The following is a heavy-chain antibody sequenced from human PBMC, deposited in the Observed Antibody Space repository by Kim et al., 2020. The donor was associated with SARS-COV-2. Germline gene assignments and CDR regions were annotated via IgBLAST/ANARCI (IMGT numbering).Heavy chain of an antibody. Sequence: SETLSLTCTVSGGSISTYYWSWIRQAPGKGLEWIGYIYYSGSTNYNPSLKSRVTISVDTSKNQFSLQLSSVTAADTAVYYCARRGHDYVWGSYFAWFDH. J-gene: IGHJ5*02. CDR2: IYYSGST. CDR3: ARRGHDYVWGSYFAWFDH. CDR1: GGSISTYY. D-gene: IGHD3-16*01. V-gene: IGHV4-59*08.